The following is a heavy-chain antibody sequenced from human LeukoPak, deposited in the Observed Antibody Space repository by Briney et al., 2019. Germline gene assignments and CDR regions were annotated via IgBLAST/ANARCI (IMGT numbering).Heavy chain of an antibody. Sequence: SETLSLTCLVPGGSISSRSYYWGWIRQPPGKGLEWIGSFFYSGSTSYNPSLKSRVTISVDTSKNQFSLNVRSVTAADTAVYYCARRESWNWFDPWGQGTLVIVSS. CDR3: ARRESWNWFDP. V-gene: IGHV4-39*01. CDR1: GGSISSRSYY. CDR2: FFYSGST. J-gene: IGHJ5*02.